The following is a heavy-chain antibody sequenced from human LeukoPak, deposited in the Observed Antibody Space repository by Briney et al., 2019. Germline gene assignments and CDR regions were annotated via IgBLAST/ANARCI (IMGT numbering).Heavy chain of an antibody. CDR2: INHSGST. D-gene: IGHD5-18*01. V-gene: IGHV4-34*01. CDR3: ARGAWTGDTGMVSYFDY. CDR1: GGSFSGYY. J-gene: IGHJ4*02. Sequence: PSETLSLTCAVYGGSFSGYYWSWIRQPPGKWLEWIGEINHSGSTNYNPSLKSRVTISVDTSKNQFSLKLSSVTAADTAVYYCARGAWTGDTGMVSYFDYWGQGTLVTVSS.